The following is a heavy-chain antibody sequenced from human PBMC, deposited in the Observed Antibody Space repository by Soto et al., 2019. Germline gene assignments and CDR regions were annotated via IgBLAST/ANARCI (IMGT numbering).Heavy chain of an antibody. Sequence: GESLKISCKGSGYRFASYWIAWVRQMPGKGLEWMAMIFPGDSDTRYSPSFQGQVTISADKSISIAYLQWSSLKASDTAMYYCARSLSRAPPTYSVYWGTRTLVTV. J-gene: IGHJ4*02. D-gene: IGHD2-21*01. CDR3: ARSLSRAPPTYSVY. CDR2: IFPGDSDT. V-gene: IGHV5-51*01. CDR1: GYRFASYW.